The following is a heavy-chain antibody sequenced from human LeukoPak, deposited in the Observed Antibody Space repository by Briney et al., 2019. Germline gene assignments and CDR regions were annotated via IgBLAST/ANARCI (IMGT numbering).Heavy chain of an antibody. V-gene: IGHV3-48*03. J-gene: IGHJ6*02. CDR1: GFTFSSYE. D-gene: IGHD3-3*01. CDR3: ARDRRHSRSGYYFTSLYYYYGMDV. CDR2: ISSNGSTI. Sequence: GGSLRLSCAASGFTFSSYEMNWVRQAPGKGLEWVSYISSNGSTIYYADSVKGRFTISRDNAKNSLYLQMNSLGAEDTAVYYCARDRRHSRSGYYFTSLYYYYGMDVWGQGTTVTVSS.